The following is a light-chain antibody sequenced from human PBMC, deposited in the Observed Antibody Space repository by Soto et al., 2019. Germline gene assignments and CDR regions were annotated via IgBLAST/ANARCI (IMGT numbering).Light chain of an antibody. CDR2: DAS. CDR1: QSVSSTY. J-gene: IGKJ1*01. V-gene: IGKV3-20*01. CDR3: QQYGSSPRT. Sequence: ESVLTQSPDTLSLSPGERATLSCRASQSVSSTYLAWYQQKPGQAPRLLIYDASSRATGVPDRFSGSGSGTDFTLIISRLEPEDFAVYFCQQYGSSPRTFGQGTKVDIK.